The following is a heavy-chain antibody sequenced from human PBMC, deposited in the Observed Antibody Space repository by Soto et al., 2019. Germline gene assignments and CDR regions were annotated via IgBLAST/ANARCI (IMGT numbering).Heavy chain of an antibody. CDR2: INHSGTI. CDR3: ASSSLYGMDV. V-gene: IGHV4-34*01. J-gene: IGHJ6*02. CDR1: GGSVSGYY. Sequence: SETLSLTCAVYGGSVSGYYWTWIRQPPGKGLEWIGEINHSGTINFNPSLKSRLTISLDTSKKHFSLKVGSVTAADTAVYYCASSSLYGMDVWGQGTTVTVSS.